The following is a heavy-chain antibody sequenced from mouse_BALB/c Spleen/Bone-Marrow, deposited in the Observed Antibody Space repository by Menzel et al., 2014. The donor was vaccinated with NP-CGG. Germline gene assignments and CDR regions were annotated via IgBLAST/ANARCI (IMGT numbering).Heavy chain of an antibody. V-gene: IGHV1S81*02. Sequence: VKLMESGAELVKPGASVKLSCKASGYTFTSYYMYWVKQRPGQGLEWIGEINPSNGGTNFNEKFKSKDTLTVDKSSSTAYMQLSSLTSEDSAVYYCTRGRRDAMDYWGQGTSVTVSS. CDR2: INPSNGGT. CDR3: TRGRRDAMDY. J-gene: IGHJ4*01. CDR1: GYTFTSYY.